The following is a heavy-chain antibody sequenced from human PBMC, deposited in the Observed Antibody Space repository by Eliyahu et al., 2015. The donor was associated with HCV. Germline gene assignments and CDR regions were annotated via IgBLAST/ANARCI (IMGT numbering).Heavy chain of an antibody. CDR3: ASGGGGIAVAGTGGWFDP. D-gene: IGHD6-19*01. CDR2: THYSGST. Sequence: QVQLQESGPGLVKPSETLSLTXXVSGGSITSYYWSWIRQPPGKGLXWIGYTHYSGSTNYNPSLKSRVTISVDTSKNQFSLNLTSVTAADTAVYYCASGGGGIAVAGTGGWFDPWGQGTLVTVSS. V-gene: IGHV4-59*01. J-gene: IGHJ5*02. CDR1: GGSITSYY.